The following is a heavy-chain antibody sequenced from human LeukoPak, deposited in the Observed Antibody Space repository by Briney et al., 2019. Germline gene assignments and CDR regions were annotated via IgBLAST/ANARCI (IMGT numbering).Heavy chain of an antibody. V-gene: IGHV1-24*01. Sequence: GASVKVSCKVSGYTLTELSMHWVQQAPGKGLEWMGGFDPEDGETIYAQKFQGRVTMTEDTSTDTAYMELSSLRSEDTAVYYCATGPLGGSYLEYYFDYWGQGTLVTVSS. CDR3: ATGPLGGSYLEYYFDY. CDR1: GYTLTELS. D-gene: IGHD3-10*01. J-gene: IGHJ4*02. CDR2: FDPEDGET.